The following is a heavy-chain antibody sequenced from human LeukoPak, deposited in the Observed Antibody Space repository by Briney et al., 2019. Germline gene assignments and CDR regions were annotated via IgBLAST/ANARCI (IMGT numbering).Heavy chain of an antibody. Sequence: SETLSLTCTVSGGSISSGSYYWSWIRQPAGKGLEWIGRIYTSGSTNYNPSLKSRVTISVDTSKNQFSLKLSSVTAADTAVYYCARRGSSGCFDYWGQGTLVTVSS. CDR3: ARRGSSGCFDY. CDR2: IYTSGST. D-gene: IGHD6-19*01. V-gene: IGHV4-61*02. J-gene: IGHJ4*02. CDR1: GGSISSGSYY.